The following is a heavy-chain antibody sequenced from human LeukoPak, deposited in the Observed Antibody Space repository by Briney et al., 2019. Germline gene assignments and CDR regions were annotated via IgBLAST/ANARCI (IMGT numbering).Heavy chain of an antibody. V-gene: IGHV3-30-3*01. CDR2: ISYDGSNK. Sequence: GGSLRLSCAASGFTFSSYAMHWVRQAPGKGLEWVAVISYDGSNKYYADSVKGRFTISRDNSKSTLYLQMNSLRAEDTAVYYCARQPWGSSGWGNWGQGTLVTVSS. D-gene: IGHD6-19*01. CDR1: GFTFSSYA. J-gene: IGHJ4*02. CDR3: ARQPWGSSGWGN.